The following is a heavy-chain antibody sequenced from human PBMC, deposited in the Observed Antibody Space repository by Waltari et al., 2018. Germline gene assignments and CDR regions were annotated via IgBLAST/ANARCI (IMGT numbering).Heavy chain of an antibody. CDR1: GGSFSGYY. CDR2: INHSGST. D-gene: IGHD1-26*01. J-gene: IGHJ6*02. Sequence: QVQPQQWGAGLLKPSETLSLTCAVYGGSFSGYYWSWIRQPPGKGLEWIGEINHSGSTNYNPSLKSRVTISVDTSKNQFSLKLSSVTAADTAVYYCARAFAGSLYYYYYGMDVWGQGTTVTVSS. V-gene: IGHV4-34*01. CDR3: ARAFAGSLYYYYYGMDV.